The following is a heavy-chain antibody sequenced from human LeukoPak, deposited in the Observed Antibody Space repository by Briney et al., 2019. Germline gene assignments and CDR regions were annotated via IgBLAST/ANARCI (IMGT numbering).Heavy chain of an antibody. CDR3: AGPYDSSGFNAFDI. CDR2: IYPGDSDT. CDR1: GYSFTDHW. Sequence: GESLKISCKGSGYSFTDHWIGWVRQMPGKGLEWMGIIYPGDSDTRYSPSFQGQVTISADKSISTAYLQWSSLKASDTAMYYCAGPYDSSGFNAFDIWGQGTMVTVSS. V-gene: IGHV5-51*03. J-gene: IGHJ3*02. D-gene: IGHD3-22*01.